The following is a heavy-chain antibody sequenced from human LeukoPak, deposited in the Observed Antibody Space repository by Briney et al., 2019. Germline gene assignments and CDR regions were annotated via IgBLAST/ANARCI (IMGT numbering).Heavy chain of an antibody. Sequence: GGSLRLSCAASGFTFSSYTMNWVRQAPGKGLEWVSYITSSGSTVYYADSVKGRFTISRDNAKNSLYLQMQSPTAEDTAVYFCARVGSSSKYYYYMDVWGKGTTVTVSS. CDR3: ARVGSSSKYYYYMDV. V-gene: IGHV3-48*04. CDR1: GFTFSSYT. D-gene: IGHD3-10*01. J-gene: IGHJ6*03. CDR2: ITSSGSTV.